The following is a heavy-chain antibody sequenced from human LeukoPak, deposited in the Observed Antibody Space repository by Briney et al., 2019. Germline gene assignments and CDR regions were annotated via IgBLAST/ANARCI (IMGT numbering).Heavy chain of an antibody. Sequence: ASVKVSCKASGYTFTSYGISWVRQAPGQGLEWMGWISAYNGNTNYAQKLQGRVTMTTDTSTSTAYMELRSLRSDDTAVYYCASSGARYCSSNSCFFDYWGQGTLVTVSS. CDR2: ISAYNGNT. CDR3: ASSGARYCSSNSCFFDY. D-gene: IGHD2-2*01. V-gene: IGHV1-18*01. J-gene: IGHJ4*02. CDR1: GYTFTSYG.